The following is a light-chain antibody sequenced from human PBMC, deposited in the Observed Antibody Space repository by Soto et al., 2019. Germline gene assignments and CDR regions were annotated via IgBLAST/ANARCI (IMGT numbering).Light chain of an antibody. CDR2: EVS. CDR1: SSDVGAYDS. J-gene: IGLJ1*01. CDR3: SSYAGNNNYV. Sequence: QSVRAHTPSASWSLGHSVTISCTGTSSDVGAYDSVSWYQHHPGKAPTALIYEVSKRPSGVPDRFSGSKSGNTASLTVSGLQAEDEADHYCSSYAGNNNYVFGSGTKVTVL. V-gene: IGLV2-8*01.